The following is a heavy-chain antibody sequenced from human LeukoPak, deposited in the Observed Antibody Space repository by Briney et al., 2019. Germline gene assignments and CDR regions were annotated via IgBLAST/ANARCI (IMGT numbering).Heavy chain of an antibody. J-gene: IGHJ4*02. D-gene: IGHD6-19*01. Sequence: GGSLRLSCAASGFTFSIYWMSWVRQAPGKGLEWVSGIFGSGGSAHYADSVKGRFTISRDNSKSTIYLQMNSLRAEDTAVYYCGKTTTGYSSGRYPGWPVDNWGQGTLVTVSS. CDR1: GFTFSIYW. CDR2: IFGSGGSA. V-gene: IGHV3-23*01. CDR3: GKTTTGYSSGRYPGWPVDN.